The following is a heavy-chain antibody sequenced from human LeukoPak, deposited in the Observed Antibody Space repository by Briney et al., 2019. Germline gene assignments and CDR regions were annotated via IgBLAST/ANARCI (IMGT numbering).Heavy chain of an antibody. CDR1: GFAFSSNW. J-gene: IGHJ4*02. CDR2: INSGGSGT. Sequence: GGSLRLSCAASGFAFSSNWMHWVRQTPGKGLVWVSRINSGGSGTSYAASVEGRFTISRDNAKNTLYLQMNSLRVEDTAVYYCATSLGPLTEYWGQGTLVAVSS. CDR3: ATSLGPLTEY. V-gene: IGHV3-74*01. D-gene: IGHD7-27*01.